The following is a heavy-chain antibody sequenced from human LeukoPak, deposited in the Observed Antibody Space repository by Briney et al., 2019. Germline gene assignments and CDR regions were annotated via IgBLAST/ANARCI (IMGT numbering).Heavy chain of an antibody. Sequence: GASVKVSCKASGYTFTSYDINLVRQATGQGLEWMGWMNPNSGNTGYAQKFQGRVTMTRNTSISTAYMELSSLRSEDTAVYYCARAGARQIAAVGYWGQGTLVTVSS. CDR1: GYTFTSYD. J-gene: IGHJ4*02. V-gene: IGHV1-8*01. D-gene: IGHD6-13*01. CDR2: MNPNSGNT. CDR3: ARAGARQIAAVGY.